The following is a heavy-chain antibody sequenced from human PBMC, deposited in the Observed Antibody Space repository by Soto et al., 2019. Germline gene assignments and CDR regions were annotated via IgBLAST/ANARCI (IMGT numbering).Heavy chain of an antibody. CDR1: GFTFSSYA. CDR3: ARNINSGSYYYFDY. J-gene: IGHJ4*02. CDR2: ISGSGAGT. D-gene: IGHD1-26*01. Sequence: EVQLLESGGGLVQPGGSLRLSCAASGFTFSSYAMTWVRQAPGKGLDWVSAISGSGAGTNYVDSVKGRFTISRDNSKNTLYLQMNSLRAEDTAIYYCARNINSGSYYYFDYWGQGTLVTVSS. V-gene: IGHV3-23*01.